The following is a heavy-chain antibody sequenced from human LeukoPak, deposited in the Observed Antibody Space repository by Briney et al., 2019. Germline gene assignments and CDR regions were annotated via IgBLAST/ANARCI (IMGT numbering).Heavy chain of an antibody. CDR3: ARDRTNHGDYVFDY. V-gene: IGHV3-30*04. CDR2: ISYDGSNK. Sequence: GRSLRLSCAASGFTFSSYAMHWVRQAPGKGLEWVAVISYDGSNKYYADSVKGRFTISRDNSKNTLYLQMNSLRAEDTAVYYCARDRTNHGDYVFDYWGQGTLVTVSS. CDR1: GFTFSSYA. J-gene: IGHJ4*02. D-gene: IGHD4-17*01.